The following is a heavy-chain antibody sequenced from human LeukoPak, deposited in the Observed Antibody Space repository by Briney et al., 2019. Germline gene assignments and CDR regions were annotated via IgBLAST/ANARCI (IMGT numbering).Heavy chain of an antibody. Sequence: GESLKISCKGSGYSFTNYWIGWVRQMPGKGLEWMGIIYPGDSDTTYSPSFQGQVTISADKSISTAYLQWSSLKASDTAMYYCARSLGSYVARIDYWGQGTLVTVSS. CDR2: IYPGDSDT. V-gene: IGHV5-51*01. CDR3: ARSLGSYVARIDY. D-gene: IGHD5-18*01. CDR1: GYSFTNYW. J-gene: IGHJ4*02.